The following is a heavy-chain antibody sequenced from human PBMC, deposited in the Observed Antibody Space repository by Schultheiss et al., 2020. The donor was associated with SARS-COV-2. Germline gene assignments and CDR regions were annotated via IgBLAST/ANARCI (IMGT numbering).Heavy chain of an antibody. J-gene: IGHJ4*02. CDR2: IYYSGST. D-gene: IGHD4-17*01. CDR3: ARAATTVTPFDY. Sequence: SETLSLTCTVSGGSISSGGYYWSWIRQHPGKGLEWIGYIYYSGSTYYNPSLKSRVTISVDTSKNQFSLKLSSVSAADTAVYYCARAATTVTPFDYWGQGTLVTVSS. CDR1: GGSISSGGYY. V-gene: IGHV4-31*03.